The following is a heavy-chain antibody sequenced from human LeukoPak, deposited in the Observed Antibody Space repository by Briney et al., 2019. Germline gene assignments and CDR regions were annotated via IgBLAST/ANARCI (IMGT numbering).Heavy chain of an antibody. J-gene: IGHJ3*02. Sequence: QTGGSLRLSCAASGFTFSSYWMHWVRQAPGKGLEWVSTISGSGGNTYYADSVKGRFTISRDNSKNTLYLQMNSLRAEDTAVYYCAKFQLQLLWDAFDIWGQGTMVTVSS. D-gene: IGHD2-2*01. CDR3: AKFQLQLLWDAFDI. CDR1: GFTFSSYW. V-gene: IGHV3-23*01. CDR2: ISGSGGNT.